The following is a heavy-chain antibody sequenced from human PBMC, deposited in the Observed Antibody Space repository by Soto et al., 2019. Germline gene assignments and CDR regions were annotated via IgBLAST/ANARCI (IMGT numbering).Heavy chain of an antibody. J-gene: IGHJ6*02. CDR2: INPNSGGT. CDR3: ARGGYSGYDSTPAKFYYYYGMDV. CDR1: GYTFTGYY. Sequence: QVQLVQSGAEVKKPGASVKVSCKASGYTFTGYYMHWVRQAPGQGLEWMGWINPNSGGTNYAQKFQGWVTMTRDTSISTAYMELSRLRSDDTAVYYCARGGYSGYDSTPAKFYYYYGMDVWGQGTTVTVSS. D-gene: IGHD5-12*01. V-gene: IGHV1-2*04.